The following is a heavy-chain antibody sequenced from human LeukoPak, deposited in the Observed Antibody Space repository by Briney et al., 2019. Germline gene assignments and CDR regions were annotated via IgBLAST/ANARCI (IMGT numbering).Heavy chain of an antibody. CDR2: INPDGTTT. V-gene: IGHV3-74*01. Sequence: GGSLRLSCAASGFTFTSDWIHWGRQAPGKGLWWGSRINPDGTTTNYADSVKGRFTISRDNAKNTVYLQMNTLRAEDTAFYHCVRGYRGKYGFWDYWGQGTLVTVSS. CDR3: VRGYRGKYGFWDY. CDR1: GFTFTSDW. D-gene: IGHD5-12*01. J-gene: IGHJ4*02.